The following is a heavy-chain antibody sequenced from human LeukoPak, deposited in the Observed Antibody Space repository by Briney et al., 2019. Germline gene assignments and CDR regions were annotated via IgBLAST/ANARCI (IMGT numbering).Heavy chain of an antibody. CDR2: ISDSGGTT. J-gene: IGHJ4*02. D-gene: IGHD2-2*01. CDR3: AKWYCTTTTCYYDY. CDR1: GFTFSSYA. V-gene: IGHV3-23*01. Sequence: GGSLRLSCAASGFTFSSYAMSWVRQAPGKGLEWVSVISDSGGTTYYADSVKGRFTISRDNSKNTLYLQMNSLRAEDTAVYYCAKWYCTTTTCYYDYWGQGTLVTVSS.